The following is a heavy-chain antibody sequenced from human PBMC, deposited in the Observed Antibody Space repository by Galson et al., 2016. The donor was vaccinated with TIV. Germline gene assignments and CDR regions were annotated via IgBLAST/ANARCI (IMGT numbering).Heavy chain of an antibody. J-gene: IGHJ4*02. CDR1: GYTFTSRA. CDR3: ARDGGGTPAKSLGY. Sequence: SVKVSCKASGYTFTSRAVHWVRQAPGQSLEWMAWINAGNGNKKYSETFQGRLTITRDTSASTVYMELSSLRSEDTAVYYCARDGGGTPAKSLGYWGQGTLVTASS. D-gene: IGHD3-16*01. CDR2: INAGNGNK. V-gene: IGHV1-3*01.